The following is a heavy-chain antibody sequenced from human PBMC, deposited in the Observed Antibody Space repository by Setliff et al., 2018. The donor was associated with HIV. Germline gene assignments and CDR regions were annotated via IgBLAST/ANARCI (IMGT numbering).Heavy chain of an antibody. Sequence: GASVKVSCKASGYTFTGYYMHWVRQAPGQGLEWMGWINPNSGGTNYARKFQGRVTMTRDTSISTAYMELSRLRSDDTAVYYCARGGWDRWWFDPWGQGTLVTVSS. V-gene: IGHV1-2*02. CDR3: ARGGWDRWWFDP. CDR1: GYTFTGYY. CDR2: INPNSGGT. D-gene: IGHD1-26*01. J-gene: IGHJ5*02.